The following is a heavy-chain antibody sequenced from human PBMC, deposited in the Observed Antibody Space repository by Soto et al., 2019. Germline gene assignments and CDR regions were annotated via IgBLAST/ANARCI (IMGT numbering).Heavy chain of an antibody. CDR3: ARETDAPSYGGKGYYFDY. J-gene: IGHJ4*02. V-gene: IGHV4-31*03. CDR2: IYYSAST. CDR1: GGSISSGGYY. D-gene: IGHD2-15*01. Sequence: QVQLQESGPGLVKPSQTLSLTCTVSGGSISSGGYYWSWIRQHPGKGLEWIGYIYYSASTYYNPSVMGRVTISVDTSKNQFSLKLSSVTAADTVVYYGARETDAPSYGGKGYYFDYWGQGTLVTVSS.